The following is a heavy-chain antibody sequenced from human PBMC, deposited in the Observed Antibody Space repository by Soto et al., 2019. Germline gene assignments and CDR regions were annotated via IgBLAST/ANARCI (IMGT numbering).Heavy chain of an antibody. CDR2: ISSSSSYT. D-gene: IGHD2-21*01. CDR3: ARRRIAPIFDY. V-gene: IGHV3-11*06. CDR1: GFTFSDYY. Sequence: QVQLVESGGGLVKPGGSLRLSCAASGFTFSDYYMSWIRQAPGKGLEWVSYISSSSSYTNYADSVKGRFTISRDNAKNSLHLQMNSLRAEDTAVYYCARRRIAPIFDYWGQGTLVTVSS. J-gene: IGHJ4*02.